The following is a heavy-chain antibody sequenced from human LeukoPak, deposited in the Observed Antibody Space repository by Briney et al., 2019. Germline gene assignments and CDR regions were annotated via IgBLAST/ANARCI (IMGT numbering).Heavy chain of an antibody. CDR3: VKDRVPDRYYSVAH. J-gene: IGHJ4*02. CDR2: ITGNAGAI. Sequence: PSGSLTLTCAASGCTFNIYAMNWVRQAPGKGMEWVCLITGNAGAINYADSVKGRFTISRDNSKSTLYLQMNSLRAEDTAVYYCVKDRVPDRYYSVAHWGQGTLVAVSS. CDR1: GCTFNIYA. V-gene: IGHV3-23*01. D-gene: IGHD3-9*01.